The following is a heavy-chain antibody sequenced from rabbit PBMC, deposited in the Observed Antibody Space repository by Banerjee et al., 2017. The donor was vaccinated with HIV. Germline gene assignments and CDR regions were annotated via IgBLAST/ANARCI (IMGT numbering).Heavy chain of an antibody. J-gene: IGHJ4*01. D-gene: IGHD4-1*01. Sequence: QSLEESGGDLVKPGASLTLTCTASGFDFSTYGVSWVRQAPGKGLEWIACINTSSGNTVYASWAKGRFTISKTSSTTVTLQMTSLTAADTATYFCERDLAGVIGWNFGLWGPGTLVTVS. CDR1: GFDFSTYG. CDR3: ERDLAGVIGWNFGL. CDR2: INTSSGNT. V-gene: IGHV1S40*01.